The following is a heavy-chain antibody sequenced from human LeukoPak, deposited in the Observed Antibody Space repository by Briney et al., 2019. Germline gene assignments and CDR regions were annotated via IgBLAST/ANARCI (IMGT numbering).Heavy chain of an antibody. CDR2: INHSGST. J-gene: IGHJ4*02. CDR1: GGSFSGYY. D-gene: IGHD1-26*01. Sequence: SETLSLTCAVYGGSFSGYYWSWIRQPPGKGLEWIGEINHSGSTNCNPSLKSRVTISVDTSKNQFSLKLSSVTAADTAVYYCARVDSGSYYVKLLDYWGQGTLVTVSS. CDR3: ARVDSGSYYVKLLDY. V-gene: IGHV4-34*01.